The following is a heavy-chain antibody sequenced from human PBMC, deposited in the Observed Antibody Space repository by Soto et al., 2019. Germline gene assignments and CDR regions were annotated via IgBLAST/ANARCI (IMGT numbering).Heavy chain of an antibody. CDR3: ARRGYGSGRYLVF. J-gene: IGHJ4*02. CDR1: GGPLSRYY. Sequence: KPSETRSLPWSVSGGPLSRYYWRWFRHPPGKGLEWIGYFLYSGHTNYNPSPQRRVSMSVDTSKNQFSLQMTRLTAADTAVYYCARRGYGSGRYLVFWGQGTPGTVSS. CDR2: FLYSGHT. D-gene: IGHD3-10*01. V-gene: IGHV4-59*01.